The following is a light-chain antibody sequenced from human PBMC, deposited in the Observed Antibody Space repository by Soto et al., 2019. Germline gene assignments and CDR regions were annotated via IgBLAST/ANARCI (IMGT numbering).Light chain of an antibody. V-gene: IGLV1-40*01. CDR2: GNS. Sequence: QSALTQPPSVSGAPGQRVTISCTGSSSNIGAGYDVHWYQQLPGTAPKLLIYGNSNRPSGVPDRFSGSKSGTSASLAITGLQAEVEADYSCQSYDSSLSVYVFGTGTKLTVL. J-gene: IGLJ1*01. CDR3: QSYDSSLSVYV. CDR1: SSNIGAGYD.